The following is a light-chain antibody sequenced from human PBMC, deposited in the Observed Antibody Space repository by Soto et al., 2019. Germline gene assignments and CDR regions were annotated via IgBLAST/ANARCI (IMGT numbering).Light chain of an antibody. CDR1: SXTVGGYNY. CDR2: DVS. Sequence: QSALTQPRSVSGSPGQSVTISCTGTSXTVGGYNYVSWYQQHPGKAPKVMIYDVSKRPSGVPDRFSGSKSGNTASLTISGLQAEDDSDYYCCSYAGGNYVFGTGTKVTVL. CDR3: CSYAGGNYV. J-gene: IGLJ1*01. V-gene: IGLV2-11*01.